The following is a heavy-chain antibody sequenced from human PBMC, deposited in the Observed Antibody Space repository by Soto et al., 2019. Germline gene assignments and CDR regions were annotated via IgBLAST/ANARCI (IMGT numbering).Heavy chain of an antibody. CDR2: ISTYNGNT. CDR3: XXXXGQWLVSD. Sequence: QVQLVQSGAEVKKPGASVKVSCKASGYIFTSHGISWVRQAPGQGLEWMGRISTYNGNTKYAQKLQGRVTMTTDTXXXXXXXXXXXXXXXXXXXXXXXXXXGQWLVSDWGQGTLVTVSS. CDR1: GYIFTSHG. J-gene: IGHJ1*01. V-gene: IGHV1-18*01. D-gene: IGHD6-19*01.